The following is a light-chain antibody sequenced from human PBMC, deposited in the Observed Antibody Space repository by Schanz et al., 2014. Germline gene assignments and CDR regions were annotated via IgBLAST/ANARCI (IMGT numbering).Light chain of an antibody. CDR1: QSVSSSY. J-gene: IGKJ1*01. V-gene: IGKV3-15*01. Sequence: EIVMTQSPATLSVSPGERATLSCRASQSVSSSYLAWYQQKAGQAPRLLVYGASTRATGIPARFSGSGSGTDFTLTITSLQPEDFATYFCQQTFSIPWTFGQGTKVEVK. CDR3: QQTFSIPWT. CDR2: GAS.